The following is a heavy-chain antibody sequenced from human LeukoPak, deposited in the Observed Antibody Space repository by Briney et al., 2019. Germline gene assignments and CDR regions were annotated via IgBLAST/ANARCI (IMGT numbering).Heavy chain of an antibody. Sequence: PGGSLRLSRAASGFTFSSYAMSWVRQAPGKGLEWVSAISGSGGSTYYADSVKGRFTISRDNSKNTLYLQMNSLRAEDTAVYYCAKGGIVVPAADPYYYYYGMDVWGQGTTVTVSS. D-gene: IGHD2-2*01. CDR3: AKGGIVVPAADPYYYYYGMDV. CDR2: ISGSGGST. CDR1: GFTFSSYA. V-gene: IGHV3-23*01. J-gene: IGHJ6*02.